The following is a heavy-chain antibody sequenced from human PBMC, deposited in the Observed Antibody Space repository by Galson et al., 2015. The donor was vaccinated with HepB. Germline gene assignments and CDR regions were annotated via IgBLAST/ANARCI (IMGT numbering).Heavy chain of an antibody. D-gene: IGHD3-10*01. CDR3: ATERWHYTSGSEYFQY. CDR1: GHTLIELS. Sequence: SVKVYCKVSGHTLIELSMHWVRQAPGKGLEWMGGFDPEDGERIYAQKFQGRVTMTEDTSTDTAYMEMSSLRSEDTAVYYCATERWHYTSGSEYFQYWGQGTLVTVSS. V-gene: IGHV1-24*01. J-gene: IGHJ1*01. CDR2: FDPEDGER.